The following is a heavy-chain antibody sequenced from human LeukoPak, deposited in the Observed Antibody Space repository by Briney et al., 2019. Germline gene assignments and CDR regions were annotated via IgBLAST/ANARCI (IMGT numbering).Heavy chain of an antibody. CDR2: IYISGSP. D-gene: IGHD6-13*01. CDR3: AGVSSSWYQDWYFDR. Sequence: SETLSLTCTVSGGSISSHGWTWIRQPAGKGLEWIGRIYISGSPNYNPSLKSRVTMSVDTSKNQFSLKLTSVTAADTAVYYCAGVSSSWYQDWYFDRWGRGTLVTVSS. V-gene: IGHV4-4*07. CDR1: GGSISSHG. J-gene: IGHJ2*01.